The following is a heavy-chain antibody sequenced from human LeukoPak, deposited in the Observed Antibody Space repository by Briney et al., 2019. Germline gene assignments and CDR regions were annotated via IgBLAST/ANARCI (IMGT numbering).Heavy chain of an antibody. V-gene: IGHV1-2*02. CDR3: ARDVGISYASFDY. J-gene: IGHJ4*02. CDR2: INPNSGGS. D-gene: IGHD2-2*01. Sequence: ASVKVSCKASGYTFTSYYIHWMRQAPGQGLEWGGWINPNSGGSHYARRFQGRVTMTRDTSISTAYMELSRLRSDDTAVYYCARDVGISYASFDYWGQGTLVTVSS. CDR1: GYTFTSYY.